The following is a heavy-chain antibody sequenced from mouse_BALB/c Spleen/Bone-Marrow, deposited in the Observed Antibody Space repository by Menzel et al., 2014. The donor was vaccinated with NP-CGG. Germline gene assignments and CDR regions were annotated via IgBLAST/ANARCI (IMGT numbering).Heavy chain of an antibody. CDR3: ARRGGWLGYFDV. CDR2: IYPGDGST. V-gene: IGHV1-66*01. J-gene: IGHJ1*01. D-gene: IGHD2-3*01. CDR1: GYTFTSYD. Sequence: VQLQQSGPELAKPGALVKISCKASGYTFTSYDINWVKQRPGQGLEWIGWIYPGDGSTKYNEKFKGKATFTADTSSNTAYMQLSSLTSEESAVYYCARRGGWLGYFDVWGAGTTVTVSS.